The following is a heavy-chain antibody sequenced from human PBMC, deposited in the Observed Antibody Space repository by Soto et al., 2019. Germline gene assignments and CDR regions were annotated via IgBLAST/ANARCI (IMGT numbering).Heavy chain of an antibody. V-gene: IGHV1-69*02. D-gene: IGHD2-15*01. Sequence: QVQLVQSGAEVKKPGSSVKVSCKASGGTFSSSTISWVRQAPGQGLEWMGRIIPILGIANYAQKFQGRVTITADKSTSTAYMELTSLRSGDTAVYYCARGPYCSGGSCYQYFDYWAREPWSPSPQ. CDR1: GGTFSSST. J-gene: IGHJ4*02. CDR2: IIPILGIA. CDR3: ARGPYCSGGSCYQYFDY.